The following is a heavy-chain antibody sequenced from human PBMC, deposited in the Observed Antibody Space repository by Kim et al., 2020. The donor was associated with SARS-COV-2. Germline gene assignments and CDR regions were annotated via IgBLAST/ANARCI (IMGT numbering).Heavy chain of an antibody. J-gene: IGHJ2*01. D-gene: IGHD1-26*01. V-gene: IGHV5-51*01. CDR1: GYSFTSYW. Sequence: GESLKISCKGSGYSFTSYWIGWVRQMPGKGLEWMGIIYPGDSDTRYSPSFQGQVTISADKSISTAYLQWSSLKASDTAMYYCARQSVSGSYYELEYFDLWGRGTLVTVSS. CDR3: ARQSVSGSYYELEYFDL. CDR2: IYPGDSDT.